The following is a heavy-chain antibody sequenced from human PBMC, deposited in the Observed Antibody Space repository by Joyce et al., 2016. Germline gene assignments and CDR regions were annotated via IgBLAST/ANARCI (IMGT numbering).Heavy chain of an antibody. D-gene: IGHD3-10*01. CDR2: VNDRGST. V-gene: IGHV4-34*01. CDR3: ARARRGIILARGEMGEYLQH. CDR1: GGSLSGYY. J-gene: IGHJ1*01. Sequence: QVQLQEWGAGLLKPSETLSLTCVVYGGSLSGYYWSWIRQAQGMGLEWIGEVNDRGSTNYNPSLNSRATTSMDTSKNQFSLRLTTVTAADTAVYFCARARRGIILARGEMGEYLQHWGRGTVVIVSS.